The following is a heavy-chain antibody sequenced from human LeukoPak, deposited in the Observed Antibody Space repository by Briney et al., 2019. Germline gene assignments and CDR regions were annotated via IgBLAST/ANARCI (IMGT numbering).Heavy chain of an antibody. D-gene: IGHD6-13*01. CDR3: ARDPRTAAAGTYYYYYGMDV. V-gene: IGHV1-2*02. Sequence: ASVKVSCKASGYTFTGYYMHWVRQAPGQGLEWMGWINPNSGGTNYAQKFQGRVTMTRDTSISTAYMELSRLRSDDTAVYYCARDPRTAAAGTYYYYYGMDVWGQGTTVTVSS. CDR1: GYTFTGYY. CDR2: INPNSGGT. J-gene: IGHJ6*02.